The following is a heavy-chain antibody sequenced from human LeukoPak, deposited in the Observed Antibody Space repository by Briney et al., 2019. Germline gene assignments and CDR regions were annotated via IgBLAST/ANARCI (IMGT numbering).Heavy chain of an antibody. Sequence: PGGSLRLSCAASGFTFSDSAMHWVRQASGKGLEWVGRIRSKAYSYVTQYGASVKGRFTISRDDSKNTAYLQMNSLKPEDTAVYYCTRHEGDGGNTFDYWGQGTLVTVSS. CDR3: TRHEGDGGNTFDY. CDR2: IRSKAYSYVT. D-gene: IGHD4-23*01. V-gene: IGHV3-73*01. CDR1: GFTFSDSA. J-gene: IGHJ4*02.